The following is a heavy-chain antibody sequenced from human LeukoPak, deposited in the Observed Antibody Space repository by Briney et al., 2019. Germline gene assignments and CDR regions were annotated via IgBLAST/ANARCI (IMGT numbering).Heavy chain of an antibody. Sequence: PSETLSLTCTVSGGSISRYYWSWIRQPPGMGLEWIGYIYSSGSTNYNPSLKSRLTISIDTSKNQFSLKLSSVTAADTAVYYCARAPNYDFWSGYYTTGFGFDYWGQGTLVTVSS. CDR1: GGSISRYY. CDR3: ARAPNYDFWSGYYTTGFGFDY. D-gene: IGHD3-3*01. J-gene: IGHJ4*02. CDR2: IYSSGST. V-gene: IGHV4-59*08.